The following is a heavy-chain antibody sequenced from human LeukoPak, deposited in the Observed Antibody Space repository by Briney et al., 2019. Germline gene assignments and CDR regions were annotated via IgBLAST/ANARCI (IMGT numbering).Heavy chain of an antibody. D-gene: IGHD3-10*01. CDR1: GFTFGSFS. CDR3: AKKIDSGSYPLDY. Sequence: GGSLRLSCAASGFTFGSFSMSWVRQAPGKGLEWVSVISGSGETTFYANSVRGRFTISRDNSKSTLYLQMTSLRAEDTGVYYCAKKIDSGSYPLDYWGQGTLVTISS. V-gene: IGHV3-23*01. CDR2: ISGSGETT. J-gene: IGHJ4*02.